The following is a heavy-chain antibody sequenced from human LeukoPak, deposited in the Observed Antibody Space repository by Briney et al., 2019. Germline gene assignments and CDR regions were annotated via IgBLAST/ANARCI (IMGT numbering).Heavy chain of an antibody. J-gene: IGHJ6*02. CDR2: ISGSGGST. Sequence: PGGSLRLSCAASGLTFSIYAMSWVRQAPGKGLEWVSAISGSGGSTYYADSVKGRFTISRDNSKNTLYLQMNSLRAEDTAVYYCAKSLEYCSSTSCSGDYYYGMDVWGQGTTVTVSS. V-gene: IGHV3-23*01. CDR3: AKSLEYCSSTSCSGDYYYGMDV. CDR1: GLTFSIYA. D-gene: IGHD2-2*01.